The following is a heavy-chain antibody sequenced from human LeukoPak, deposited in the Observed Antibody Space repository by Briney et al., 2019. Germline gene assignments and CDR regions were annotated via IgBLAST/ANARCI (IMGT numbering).Heavy chain of an antibody. Sequence: SETLSLTCTVSSGSINNSSHYWGWIRQPPGKGLEWIGSIYYSGSTYYKPSLKSRVTISMDTSQNHFSLKLGSATAADTAVYYCATYYYGSGRYYLDDWGQGTRVTVSS. CDR3: ATYYYGSGRYYLDD. CDR2: IYYSGST. D-gene: IGHD3-10*01. CDR1: SGSINNSSHY. J-gene: IGHJ4*02. V-gene: IGHV4-39*02.